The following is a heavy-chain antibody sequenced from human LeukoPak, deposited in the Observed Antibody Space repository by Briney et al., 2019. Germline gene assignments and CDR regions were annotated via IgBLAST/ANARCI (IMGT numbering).Heavy chain of an antibody. CDR3: ARVQWGYDSRGFYSNWFDP. CDR2: FDPEEGET. Sequence: ASVKVSCKVSGYTLTALSIHWVRQAPGKGLEWMGGFDPEEGETIYAQKFQGRVTMTEDTSTDTPWMELNSLRSEDTALYYCARVQWGYDSRGFYSNWFDPWGQGTLVTVSS. D-gene: IGHD3-22*01. V-gene: IGHV1-24*01. CDR1: GYTLTALS. J-gene: IGHJ5*02.